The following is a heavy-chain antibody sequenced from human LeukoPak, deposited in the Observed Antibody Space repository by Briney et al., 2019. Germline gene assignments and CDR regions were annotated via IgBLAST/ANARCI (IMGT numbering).Heavy chain of an antibody. D-gene: IGHD2-21*02. CDR2: AYYRSTWYN. CDR3: ARRLTQYDCFDP. Sequence: SQTLSLTCAISGDSVSINSVTWNWIRQSPSRGLEWLGRAYYRSTWYNDYAVSVRGRITVNPDTSKNQFSLHLNSVTPEDTAVYYCARRLTQYDCFDPWGQGILVTVSS. CDR1: GDSVSINSVT. V-gene: IGHV6-1*01. J-gene: IGHJ5*02.